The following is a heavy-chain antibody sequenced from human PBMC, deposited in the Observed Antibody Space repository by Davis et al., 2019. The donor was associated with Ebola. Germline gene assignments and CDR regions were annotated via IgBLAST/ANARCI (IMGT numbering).Heavy chain of an antibody. CDR3: VKGGNSWSRFDY. J-gene: IGHJ4*02. CDR2: IGGSDGRT. D-gene: IGHD6-13*01. V-gene: IGHV3-23*01. CDR1: GFTVSSYY. Sequence: GESLKISCAASGFTVSSYYMTWVRQAPGKGLEWVAAIGGSDGRTYYADSVKGRFTISRDNSKNTLYLQMNSLRTDDAALYYCVKGGNSWSRFDYWGQGTPVTVSS.